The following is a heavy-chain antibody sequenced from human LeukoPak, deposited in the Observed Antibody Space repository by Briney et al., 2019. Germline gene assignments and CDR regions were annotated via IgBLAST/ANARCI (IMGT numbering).Heavy chain of an antibody. D-gene: IGHD3-22*01. CDR2: IYYSGST. J-gene: IGHJ3*02. Sequence: SETLSLTCTVSGGSISSSSYYWGWIRQPPGKGLEWIGYIYYSGSTYYNPSLKSRVTISVDTSKNQFSLKLSSVTAADTAVYYCARDSVVITKGAFDIWGQGTMVTVSS. V-gene: IGHV4-31*03. CDR3: ARDSVVITKGAFDI. CDR1: GGSISSSSYY.